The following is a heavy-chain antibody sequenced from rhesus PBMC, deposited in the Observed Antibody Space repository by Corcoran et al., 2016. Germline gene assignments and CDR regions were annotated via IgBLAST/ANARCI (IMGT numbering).Heavy chain of an antibody. Sequence: QVQLQESGPGLVKPSETLSLTCAVSGGPISSHHWNCIRKPPGKGLEWIGRIYGSSGSTSYNPSLTRRVTITTDTSKNQFSLRLSSVTAADAAVYFCARENPTRGLDSWGQGVVVTVSS. CDR3: ARENPTRGLDS. D-gene: IGHD2-2*01. V-gene: IGHV4-147*01. J-gene: IGHJ6*01. CDR1: GGPISSHH. CDR2: IYGSSGST.